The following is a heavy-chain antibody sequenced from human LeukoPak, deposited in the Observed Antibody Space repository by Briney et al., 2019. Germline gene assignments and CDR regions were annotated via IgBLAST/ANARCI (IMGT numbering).Heavy chain of an antibody. CDR1: GFTCSSYE. D-gene: IGHD3-22*01. Sequence: GVSLRLSCAASGFTCSSYEMNWVRQAPGKGLEGVSYISSSGSTIYYADSVKGLFTISRDNAKNSLYLQMNSLRAEDTAVYYCARVRNYDSSGYYSGSGGEFDYWGQGTLVTVSS. V-gene: IGHV3-48*03. CDR3: ARVRNYDSSGYYSGSGGEFDY. CDR2: ISSSGSTI. J-gene: IGHJ4*02.